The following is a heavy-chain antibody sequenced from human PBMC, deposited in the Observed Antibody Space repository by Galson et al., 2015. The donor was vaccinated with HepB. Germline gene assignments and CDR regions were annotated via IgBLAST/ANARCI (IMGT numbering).Heavy chain of an antibody. CDR3: AHRPGAAAPGAFDI. CDR1: GFSLSTSGVG. CDR2: IYWDDDK. D-gene: IGHD6-13*01. Sequence: PALVKPTQTLTLTCTFSGFSLSTSGVGVGWIRQPPGKALEWLALIYWDDDKRYSPSLKSRLTITKDTSKNQVVLTMTNMDPVDTATYYCAHRPGAAAPGAFDIWGQGTMVTVSS. V-gene: IGHV2-5*02. J-gene: IGHJ3*02.